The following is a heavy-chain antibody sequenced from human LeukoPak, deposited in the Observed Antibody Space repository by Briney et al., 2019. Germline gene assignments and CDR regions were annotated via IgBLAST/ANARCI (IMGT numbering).Heavy chain of an antibody. CDR1: GFTFSSYA. Sequence: PGGSLRLSCAASGFTFSSYAMSWVRQAPGKGLEWVSAISGSGGSTYYADSVKGRFTISRDNSKNTLYLQMNSLRAEDTAVYYCAKDSFLRPVAGAFDYWGQGTLVTVSS. CDR2: ISGSGGST. D-gene: IGHD6-19*01. CDR3: AKDSFLRPVAGAFDY. J-gene: IGHJ4*02. V-gene: IGHV3-23*01.